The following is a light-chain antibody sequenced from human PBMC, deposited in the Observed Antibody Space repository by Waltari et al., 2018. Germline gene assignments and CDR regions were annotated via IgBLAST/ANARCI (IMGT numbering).Light chain of an antibody. Sequence: QSALTQSASVSGSPGQSITISCTGTSSDVGSYNLVSWYQQHPGKAPKVIISEVNQRPSGVSDRFSGSKSANTSSLTISGLQTADEADYYCCSYAGSNTWVFGTGTKVTVL. CDR1: SSDVGSYNL. J-gene: IGLJ1*01. CDR2: EVN. V-gene: IGLV2-23*02. CDR3: CSYAGSNTWV.